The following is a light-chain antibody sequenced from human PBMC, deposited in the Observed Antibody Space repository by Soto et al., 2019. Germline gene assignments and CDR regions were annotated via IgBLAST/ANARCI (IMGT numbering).Light chain of an antibody. J-gene: IGLJ1*01. CDR1: SSDVGGYNY. CDR2: EVS. Sequence: QSALTQPASVSGSPGQSITISCIGTSSDVGGYNYVSWYQQHPGKAPKLMIYEVSNRPSGVSNRFSGSKSGNTASLTISGLQAEDEADYYCSSYTSSSTPYVFGTGTTVTVL. CDR3: SSYTSSSTPYV. V-gene: IGLV2-14*01.